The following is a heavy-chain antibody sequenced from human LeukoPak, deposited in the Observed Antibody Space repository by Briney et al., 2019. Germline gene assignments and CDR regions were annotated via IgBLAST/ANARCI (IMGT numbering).Heavy chain of an antibody. D-gene: IGHD4-23*01. CDR2: IYYSGST. J-gene: IGHJ4*02. CDR1: GDSITSTPYY. CDR3: ARHLNSGGNSPLVY. Sequence: SETLSLTCTVSGDSITSTPYYWGWIRQSPGKGLEWIGIIYYSGSTYYNPSLKSRVTMSVDTSKNQFSLKLNSVIAADTAVYFCARHLNSGGNSPLVYWGQGTLVTVSS. V-gene: IGHV4-39*01.